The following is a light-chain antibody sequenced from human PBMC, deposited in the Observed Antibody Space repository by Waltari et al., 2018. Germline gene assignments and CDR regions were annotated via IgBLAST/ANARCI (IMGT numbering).Light chain of an antibody. CDR3: CSHTFDSTWV. CDR1: SSDFVVHNY. Sequence: QSALTQPASVSGSPGQSITISCTGTSSDFVVHNYVSWYQQYPGKAPKLLIYAVTKRPSGVSSRFSGSRSGNTASLTISGLQPEDEADYYCCSHTFDSTWVFGGGTKLTVL. CDR2: AVT. V-gene: IGLV2-14*03. J-gene: IGLJ3*02.